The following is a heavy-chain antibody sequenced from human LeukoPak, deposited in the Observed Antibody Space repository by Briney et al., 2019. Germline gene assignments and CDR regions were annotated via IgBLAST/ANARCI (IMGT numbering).Heavy chain of an antibody. Sequence: ASVNVSCKASGYTFTSYAMHWVRQAPGQRLEWMGWINAGXGXTXXXQKFQXXVTITRDTSASTAYMELSSLRSEDTAVYYCARGAVASVDYWGQGTLVTVSS. CDR1: GYTFTSYA. D-gene: IGHD6-19*01. CDR3: ARGAVASVDY. J-gene: IGHJ4*02. V-gene: IGHV1-3*01. CDR2: INAGXGXT.